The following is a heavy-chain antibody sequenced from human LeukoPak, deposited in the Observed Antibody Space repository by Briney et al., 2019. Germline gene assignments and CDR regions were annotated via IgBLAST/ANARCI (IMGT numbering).Heavy chain of an antibody. D-gene: IGHD7-27*01. J-gene: IGHJ4*02. V-gene: IGHV3-21*04. Sequence: GGSLRLSCAASGFTFSSYSMNWVRQAPGKGLEWVSPISSSSSYIYYADSVKGRFTISRDNAKNSLYLQMNSLRAEDTAVYYCAKEGGDWGEGYFDYWGQGTLVTVSS. CDR1: GFTFSSYS. CDR2: ISSSSSYI. CDR3: AKEGGDWGEGYFDY.